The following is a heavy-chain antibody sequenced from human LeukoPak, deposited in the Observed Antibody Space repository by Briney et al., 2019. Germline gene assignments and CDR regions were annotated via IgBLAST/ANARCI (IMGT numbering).Heavy chain of an antibody. CDR2: ISSSSSTI. V-gene: IGHV3-48*01. Sequence: GGTLRLSCAASGFTFSSHGMNWVRQAPGKGLEWVSYISSSSSTIYYADSVKGRFTISRDNAKNSLHLQMNSLRAEDTAVYYCARQGLNSYGWSLPDWFDPWGQGTLVTVSS. CDR1: GFTFSSHG. D-gene: IGHD5-18*01. CDR3: ARQGLNSYGWSLPDWFDP. J-gene: IGHJ5*02.